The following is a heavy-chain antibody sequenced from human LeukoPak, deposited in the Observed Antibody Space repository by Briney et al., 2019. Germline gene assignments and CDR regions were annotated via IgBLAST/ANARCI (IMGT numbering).Heavy chain of an antibody. Sequence: GGSLRLSCAASGFTFSNFGMSWVRQAPGKGLEWVSGISGSGSGTYYPDSVKGRFTISRDNSKNTLYLLMNSLRAEDTAVYYCAKGGIAAAGTSFYFDYWGQGTLVTVSS. CDR3: AKGGIAAAGTSFYFDY. CDR2: ISGSGSGT. V-gene: IGHV3-23*01. J-gene: IGHJ4*02. CDR1: GFTFSNFG. D-gene: IGHD6-13*01.